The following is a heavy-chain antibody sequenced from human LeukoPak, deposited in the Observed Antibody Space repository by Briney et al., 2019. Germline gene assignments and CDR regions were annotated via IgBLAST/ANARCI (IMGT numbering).Heavy chain of an antibody. V-gene: IGHV1-69*13. J-gene: IGHJ4*02. CDR1: GGTFSSYA. Sequence: EASVKVSCKASGGTFSSYAISWVRQAPGQELEWMGGIIPIFGTANYAQKFQGRVTITADESTSTAYMELSSLRSEDTAVYYCARDSGSYFTAFDYWGQGTLVTVSS. D-gene: IGHD1-26*01. CDR3: ARDSGSYFTAFDY. CDR2: IIPIFGTA.